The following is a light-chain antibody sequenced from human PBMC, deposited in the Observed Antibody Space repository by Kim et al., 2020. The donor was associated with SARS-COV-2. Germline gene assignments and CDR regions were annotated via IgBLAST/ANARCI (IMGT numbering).Light chain of an antibody. V-gene: IGLV1-44*01. CDR3: ASWDDSLSGWV. Sequence: GQRVTISCSGSSSDIGSNTVTWYQQVPGTTPKLLIYSNVQRPSGVPDRFSGSKSGTSASLAISGLQSEDEADYYCASWDDSLSGWVFGGGTQLTVL. J-gene: IGLJ3*02. CDR1: SSDIGSNT. CDR2: SNV.